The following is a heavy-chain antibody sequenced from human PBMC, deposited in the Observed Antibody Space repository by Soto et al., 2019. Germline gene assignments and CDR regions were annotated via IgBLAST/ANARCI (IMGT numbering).Heavy chain of an antibody. V-gene: IGHV3-23*01. CDR1: GFTFSSYA. CDR3: ATPYPPDS. J-gene: IGHJ5*01. CDR2: IRASVGTT. Sequence: GGSLRHSCAASGFTFSSYAMNWVRQAPGKGLEWVSAIRASVGTTYYADSVKGRFTISRDNSKNTLYLQMNSLRAEDTAVYYCATPYPPDSWGQGALVTVSS.